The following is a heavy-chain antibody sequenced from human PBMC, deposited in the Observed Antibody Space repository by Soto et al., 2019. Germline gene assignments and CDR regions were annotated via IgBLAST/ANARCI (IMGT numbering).Heavy chain of an antibody. Sequence: VQLQESGPGLVEPSGTLSLTCTASSGSFGSGIWWSWVRQPPGKGLEWIGDLYHTGNTNYNPSLKSRLTMSVDESKNQFSLSLSSVTAADTAVYYCAGAARLSPFGFWGRGTLVTVSS. J-gene: IGHJ4*02. CDR2: LYHTGNT. V-gene: IGHV4-4*02. CDR1: SGSFGSGIW. D-gene: IGHD6-6*01. CDR3: AGAARLSPFGF.